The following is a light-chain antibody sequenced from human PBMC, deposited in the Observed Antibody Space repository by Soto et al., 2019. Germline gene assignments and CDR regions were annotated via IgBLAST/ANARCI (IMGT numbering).Light chain of an antibody. CDR1: QSVSSY. Sequence: EIVLTQSPATLSLSPGERATLSCRASQSVSSYLAWYQQKPGQAPRLLIYDVSNRATDIPARFSGSGSGTDFTLTISSLEPEDLAVYVCQQRSNWPRTFGQGTKVDIK. CDR3: QQRSNWPRT. J-gene: IGKJ1*01. CDR2: DVS. V-gene: IGKV3-11*01.